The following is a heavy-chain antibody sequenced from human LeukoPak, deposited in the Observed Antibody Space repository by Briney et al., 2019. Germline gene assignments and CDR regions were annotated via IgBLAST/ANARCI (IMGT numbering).Heavy chain of an antibody. CDR1: GGSFSGCY. V-gene: IGHV4-34*01. CDR2: IYYSGST. CDR3: ARPGGWYVGDFDY. J-gene: IGHJ4*02. Sequence: SETLSLTCDVYGGSFSGCYWSWIRQPPGKGLEWIGSIYYSGSTYYNPSLKSRVTISVDTSKNQFSLKLSSVTAADTAVYYCARPGGWYVGDFDYWGQGTLVTVSS. D-gene: IGHD6-19*01.